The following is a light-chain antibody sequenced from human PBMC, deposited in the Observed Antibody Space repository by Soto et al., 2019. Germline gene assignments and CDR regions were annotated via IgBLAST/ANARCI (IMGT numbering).Light chain of an antibody. Sequence: DTQLTQSPSSLSASVGDRVTITCRASLGIDNYLAWYQQKPGKAPKLLIYGASTLQTGVPSRFSGSGSGADFTLTISSLQPKDFATYYCQQLNSYPFTFGGRTKVDIK. CDR2: GAS. CDR1: LGIDNY. CDR3: QQLNSYPFT. J-gene: IGKJ4*01. V-gene: IGKV1-9*01.